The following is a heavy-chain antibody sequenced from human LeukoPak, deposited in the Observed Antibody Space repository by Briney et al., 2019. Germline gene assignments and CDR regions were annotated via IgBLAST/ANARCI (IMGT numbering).Heavy chain of an antibody. D-gene: IGHD3-10*01. CDR1: GGSISSGGYS. Sequence: SETLSLTCAVSGGSISSGGYSWSWLRQPPGKGLEWIGYIYHSGSTYYNPSLKSRVTISVDRSKNQFSLKLSSVTAADTAVYYCAGGKYSMVRGVIIDYFDYWGQGTLVTVSS. CDR3: AGGKYSMVRGVIIDYFDY. CDR2: IYHSGST. V-gene: IGHV4-30-2*01. J-gene: IGHJ4*02.